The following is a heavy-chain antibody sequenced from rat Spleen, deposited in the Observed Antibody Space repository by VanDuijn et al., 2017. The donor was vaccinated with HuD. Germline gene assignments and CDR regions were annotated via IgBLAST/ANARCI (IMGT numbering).Heavy chain of an antibody. CDR3: TTRPYYSSLNWFPS. D-gene: IGHD1-2*01. CDR2: ISSDGGRN. Sequence: EVQLVESGGGLVQPGRSLKLSCAASGFTFSDYYMAWVRQAPRKGLEWVATISSDGGRNFYLDSVKGRFTISRDNAQNTLSLQMDSLRSEDTATNYSTTRPYYSSLNWFPSWDQGTLVTVSS. CDR1: GFTFSDYY. J-gene: IGHJ3*01. V-gene: IGHV5-29*01.